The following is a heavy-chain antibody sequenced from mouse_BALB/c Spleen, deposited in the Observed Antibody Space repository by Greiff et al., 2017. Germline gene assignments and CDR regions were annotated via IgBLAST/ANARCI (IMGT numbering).Heavy chain of an antibody. CDR3: AREGGYGNYYAMDY. CDR2: ISDGGSYN. Sequence: EVKLMESGGGLVKPGGSLKLSCAASGFTFSDFYMYWVRQTPEKRLEWVATISDGGSYNYYPDNVKGRFTISRDNAKNNLYLQMSSLKSEDTAMYYCAREGGYGNYYAMDYWGQGTSVTVSS. V-gene: IGHV5-4*02. D-gene: IGHD2-1*01. CDR1: GFTFSDFY. J-gene: IGHJ4*01.